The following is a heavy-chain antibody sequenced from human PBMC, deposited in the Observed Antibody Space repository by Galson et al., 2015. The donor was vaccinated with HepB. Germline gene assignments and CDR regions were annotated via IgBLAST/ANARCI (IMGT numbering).Heavy chain of an antibody. CDR3: AKHKGMELANYCMNV. Sequence: SLRLSCAASGFTFSSYGMHWVRQAPGKGLEWVAVISYDGTSKYYADSVKGRFTISRDNSKNTLSLQMSSLRTEDTAIYFCAKHKGMELANYCMNVWGTEITVTVS. D-gene: IGHD1-7*01. CDR2: ISYDGTSK. CDR1: GFTFSSYG. V-gene: IGHV3-30-3*02. J-gene: IGHJ6*03.